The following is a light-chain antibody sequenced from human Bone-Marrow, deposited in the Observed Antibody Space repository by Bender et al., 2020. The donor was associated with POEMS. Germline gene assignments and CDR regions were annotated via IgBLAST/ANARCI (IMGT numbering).Light chain of an antibody. Sequence: QSALTQPASVSGSPGQSITISCTGTGSDVGGYNYVSWYQQHAGKVPKLMIYDVSKRPSGVSNRLSGSKSGTSASLAITGLQAEDEGDYYCQSYDNSLGGWVFGGGTKLTVL. J-gene: IGLJ3*02. CDR2: DVS. V-gene: IGLV2-14*01. CDR1: GSDVGGYNY. CDR3: QSYDNSLGGWV.